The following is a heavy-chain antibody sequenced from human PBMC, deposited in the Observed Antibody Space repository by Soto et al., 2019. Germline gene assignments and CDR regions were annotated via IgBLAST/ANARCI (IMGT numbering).Heavy chain of an antibody. CDR1: GFTFSSYS. Sequence: EVQLVQSGGGLVHPGGSLRLSCAASGFTFSSYSMYWVRQAPGKGLEWVSYISSSSSTIYYADSVKGRFTISRDNAKNSLYLQMNSLRAEDTAVYYCARDKARCSSTSCRPRGFDPWGQGTLVTVSS. J-gene: IGHJ5*02. CDR3: ARDKARCSSTSCRPRGFDP. D-gene: IGHD2-2*01. CDR2: ISSSSSTI. V-gene: IGHV3-48*01.